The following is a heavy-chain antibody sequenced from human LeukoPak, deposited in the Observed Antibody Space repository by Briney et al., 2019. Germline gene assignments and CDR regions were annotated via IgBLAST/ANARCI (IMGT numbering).Heavy chain of an antibody. CDR2: IYYSGST. Sequence: SETLSLTCIISGGSISSSRYYWGWIRQPPGKGLEWIASIYYSGSTYYNPSLKSRVTISVDTSKNQFSLKLSSVTAADTAVYYCARHQASGWYFTAHLDYWGQGTLVTVSS. CDR1: GGSISSSRYY. CDR3: ARHQASGWYFTAHLDY. V-gene: IGHV4-39*01. J-gene: IGHJ4*02. D-gene: IGHD6-19*01.